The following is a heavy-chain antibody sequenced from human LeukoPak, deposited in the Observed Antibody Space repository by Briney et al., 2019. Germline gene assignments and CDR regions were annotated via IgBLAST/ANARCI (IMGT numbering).Heavy chain of an antibody. D-gene: IGHD3-22*01. CDR3: ARGGSYYYDSSGPFVP. J-gene: IGHJ5*02. CDR2: INPSGGST. CDR1: GGTFSSYA. V-gene: IGHV1-46*01. Sequence: GASVKVSCKASGGTFSSYAISWVRQAPGQGLEWMGIINPSGGSTSYAQKFQGRVTMTRDMSTSTVYMELSSLRSEDTAVYYCARGGSYYYDSSGPFVPWGQGTLVTVSS.